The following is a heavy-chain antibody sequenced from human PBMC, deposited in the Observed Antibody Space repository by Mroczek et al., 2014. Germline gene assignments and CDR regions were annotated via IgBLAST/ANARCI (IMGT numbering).Heavy chain of an antibody. Sequence: SGAEVKKPGASVKVSCKASGYTFTSYDINWVRQATGQGLEWMGWMNPNSGNTGYAQKFQGRVTMTRNTSISTAYMELSSLRSEDTAVYYCASLLPIVNWEDAFDIWGQGTMVTVSS. CDR2: MNPNSGNT. J-gene: IGHJ3*02. CDR3: ASLLPIVNWEDAFDI. V-gene: IGHV1-8*01. CDR1: GYTFTSYD. D-gene: IGHD7-27*01.